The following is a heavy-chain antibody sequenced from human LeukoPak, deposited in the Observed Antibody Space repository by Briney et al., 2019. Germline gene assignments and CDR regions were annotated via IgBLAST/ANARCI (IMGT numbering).Heavy chain of an antibody. D-gene: IGHD1-26*01. CDR2: FDPEDGET. V-gene: IGHV1-24*01. CDR1: GYTFTGYY. J-gene: IGHJ4*02. CDR3: ATLTGGSYRVDYYFDY. Sequence: ASVKVSCKASGYTFTGYYMHWVRQAPGKGLEWMGGFDPEDGETIYAQKFQGRVTMTEDTSTDTAYMELSSLRSEDTAVYYCATLTGGSYRVDYYFDYWGQGTLVTVSS.